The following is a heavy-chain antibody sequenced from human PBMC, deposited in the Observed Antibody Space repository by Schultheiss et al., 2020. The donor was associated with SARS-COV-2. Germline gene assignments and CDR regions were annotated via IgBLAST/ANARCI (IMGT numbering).Heavy chain of an antibody. CDR1: VFTFSSYA. D-gene: IGHD5-12*01. Sequence: GGSLRLSCSASVFTFSSYAMHWVRQAPGKGLEYVLAISSNGGSTYYADSVKGRFTISRDNSKNTLYLQMNSLRAEDTAVYYCTRHATSSGYDYYYGMDVWGQGTTVTVSS. CDR3: TRHATSSGYDYYYGMDV. V-gene: IGHV3-64*04. CDR2: ISSNGGST. J-gene: IGHJ6*02.